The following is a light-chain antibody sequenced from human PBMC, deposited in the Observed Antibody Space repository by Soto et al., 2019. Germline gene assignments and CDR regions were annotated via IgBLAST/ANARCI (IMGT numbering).Light chain of an antibody. CDR3: QQCDSVPLT. J-gene: IGKJ4*01. CDR1: QGITYS. CDR2: GAS. V-gene: IGKV1-27*01. Sequence: DIQMTQSPSTLSASVEDRVTITCRASQGITYSLAWYQQKPGKVPKLIIYGASTLQSGVPSRFSGSGYGTDFTLTISGLQPEDVATYYCQQCDSVPLTFGGGTKVDIK.